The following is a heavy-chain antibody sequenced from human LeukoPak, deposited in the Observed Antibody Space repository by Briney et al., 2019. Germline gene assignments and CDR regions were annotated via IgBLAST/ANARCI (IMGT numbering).Heavy chain of an antibody. CDR2: INHSGST. CDR1: SGSISGYY. CDR3: ARTTEGYAGGPGYSYYYYMDV. D-gene: IGHD5-12*01. Sequence: SETLSLTCTVSSGSISGYYWSWIRQPPGKGLEWIGEINHSGSTHYNPSLKSRVTISVDTSKNQVSLKLRSVTAADTAVYYCARTTEGYAGGPGYSYYYYMDVWGKGTTVTISS. V-gene: IGHV4-34*01. J-gene: IGHJ6*03.